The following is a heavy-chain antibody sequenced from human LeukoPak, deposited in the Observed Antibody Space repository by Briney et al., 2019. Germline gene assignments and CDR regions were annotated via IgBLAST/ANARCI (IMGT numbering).Heavy chain of an antibody. J-gene: IGHJ2*01. CDR1: GGSFSGYY. Sequence: PSETLSLTCAVYGGSFSGYYWSWIRQPPGKGLEWIGEINHSGSTNYNPSLKSRVTISVDTSKNQFSQKLSSVTAADTAVYYCARRKSSSWSNWYFDLWGRGTLVTVSS. CDR2: INHSGST. V-gene: IGHV4-34*01. CDR3: ARRKSSSWSNWYFDL. D-gene: IGHD6-13*01.